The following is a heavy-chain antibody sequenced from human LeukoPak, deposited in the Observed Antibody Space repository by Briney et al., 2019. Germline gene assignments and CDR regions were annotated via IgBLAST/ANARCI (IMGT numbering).Heavy chain of an antibody. CDR1: GFTFSSYA. Sequence: GGSLRLSCGASGFTFSSYAMGWVRHTPEKGLEWVSAIGASGAGTYYADSVKGRFTISRDNAKNSLYLQMNSLRAEDTAVYYCARQVTVVRGVIWGQGTLVTVSS. V-gene: IGHV3-23*01. CDR2: IGASGAGT. CDR3: ARQVTVVRGVI. J-gene: IGHJ4*02. D-gene: IGHD3-10*01.